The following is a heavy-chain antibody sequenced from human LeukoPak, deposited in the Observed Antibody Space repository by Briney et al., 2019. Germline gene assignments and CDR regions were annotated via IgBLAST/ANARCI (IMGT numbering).Heavy chain of an antibody. CDR2: IYTSGST. CDR3: ARSTVVTAIPTPPYYYYYMDV. V-gene: IGHV4-61*02. J-gene: IGHJ6*03. Sequence: PSQTLPLTCTVSGGSISSGSYYWSWIRQPAGKGLEWIGRIYTSGSTNYNPSLKSRVTISVDTSKNQFSLKLSSVTAADTAVYYCARSTVVTAIPTPPYYYYYMDVWGKGTTVTVSS. D-gene: IGHD2-21*02. CDR1: GGSISSGSYY.